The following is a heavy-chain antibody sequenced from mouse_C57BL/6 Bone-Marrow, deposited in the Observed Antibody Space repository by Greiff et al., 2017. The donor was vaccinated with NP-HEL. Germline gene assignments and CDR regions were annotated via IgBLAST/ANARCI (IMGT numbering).Heavy chain of an antibody. CDR1: GYTFTDYY. D-gene: IGHD1-1*01. V-gene: IGHV1-19*01. CDR2: INPYNGGT. J-gene: IGHJ2*01. CDR3: ASLITTVVVNFDY. Sequence: VQLKQSGPVLVKPGASVKMSCKASGYTFTDYYMNWVKQSHGKSLEWIGVINPYNGGTSYNQKFKGKATLTVNKSSSTAYMELNSLTSEDSAVYYCASLITTVVVNFDYWGQGTTLTVSS.